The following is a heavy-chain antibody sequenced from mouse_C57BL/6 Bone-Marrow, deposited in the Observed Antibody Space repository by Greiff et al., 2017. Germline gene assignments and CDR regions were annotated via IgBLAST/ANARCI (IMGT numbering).Heavy chain of an antibody. D-gene: IGHD1-1*02. J-gene: IGHJ1*03. V-gene: IGHV2-5*01. CDR2: IWRGGST. Sequence: QVQLKESGPGLVQPSQCLSITCTVSGFSLTRYGVHWVRQSPGKGLEWLGVIWRGGSTDYNAAFMSRLSITKDNSKSQVFFKMNSLQADDTAIYYCAKKGGAWYFDVWGTGTTVTVSS. CDR1: GFSLTRYG. CDR3: AKKGGAWYFDV.